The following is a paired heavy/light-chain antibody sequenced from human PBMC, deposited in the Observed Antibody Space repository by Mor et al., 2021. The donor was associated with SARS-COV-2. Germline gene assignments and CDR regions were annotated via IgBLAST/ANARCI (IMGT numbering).Heavy chain of an antibody. CDR3: AKGGHVDIVATRPASYYYMDV. V-gene: IGHV3-9*01. J-gene: IGHJ6*03. Sequence: EVQLVESGGGLVQPGRSLRLSCAASGFTFDDYAMHWVRQAPGKGLEWVSGISWNSGSIGYADSVKGRFTISRDNAKNSLYLQMNSLRAEDTALYYCAKGGHVDIVATRPASYYYMDVWGKGTTVTVSS. CDR1: GFTFDDYA. CDR2: ISWNSGSI. D-gene: IGHD5-12*01.
Light chain of an antibody. J-gene: IGLJ1*01. CDR3: QSYDSSLSGPLYV. V-gene: IGLV1-40*01. CDR1: SSNIGAGYD. Sequence: QSVLTQPPSVSGAPGQRVTISCTGSSSNIGAGYDVHWYQQLPGTAPKLLIYGNSNRPSGVPDRFSGSKSGTSASLAITGLQAEDEADYYCQSYDSSLSGPLYVFGTGTKVTVL. CDR2: GNS.